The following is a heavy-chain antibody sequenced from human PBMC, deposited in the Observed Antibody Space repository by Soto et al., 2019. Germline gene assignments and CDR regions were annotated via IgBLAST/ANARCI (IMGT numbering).Heavy chain of an antibody. CDR1: GGSFSGYY. V-gene: IGHV4-34*01. Sequence: QVQLQQWGAGLLKPSETLSLTCAVYGGSFSGYYWSWIRQPPGKGLEWIGEINHSGSTNYNPSLKSRVTISVDTSRNQFSLKLSSVTAADTAVYYCGRGGPTYYYGSGSYYILRNWFDPWGQGTLVTVSS. CDR2: INHSGST. D-gene: IGHD3-10*01. CDR3: GRGGPTYYYGSGSYYILRNWFDP. J-gene: IGHJ5*02.